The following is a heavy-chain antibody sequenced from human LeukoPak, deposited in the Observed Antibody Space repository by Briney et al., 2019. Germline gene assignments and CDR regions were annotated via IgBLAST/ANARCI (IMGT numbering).Heavy chain of an antibody. V-gene: IGHV3-30*18. CDR3: AKDPYYESSGRTPYFFDS. D-gene: IGHD3-22*01. CDR2: IAYDASNT. Sequence: GGSLRLSCAASGFTFSSYGMPWVRQAPAKGLEWVALIAYDASNTYYADSVKGRFTISRDNSKNTLYLQMNSLRDEDTGVFFCAKDPYYESSGRTPYFFDSWGQGTLVTVSS. CDR1: GFTFSSYG. J-gene: IGHJ4*02.